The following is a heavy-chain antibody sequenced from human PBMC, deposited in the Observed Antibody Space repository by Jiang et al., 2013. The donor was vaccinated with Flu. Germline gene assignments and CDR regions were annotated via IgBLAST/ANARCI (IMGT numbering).Heavy chain of an antibody. D-gene: IGHD3-9*01. V-gene: IGHV4-34*09. J-gene: IGHJ6*02. CDR2: T. CDR3: ARLGYYDKGAMDV. Sequence: TNYNPSLKSRVTISVDTSKNQFSLKLSSVTAADTAVYYCARLGYYDKGAMDVWGQGYHGHRLL.